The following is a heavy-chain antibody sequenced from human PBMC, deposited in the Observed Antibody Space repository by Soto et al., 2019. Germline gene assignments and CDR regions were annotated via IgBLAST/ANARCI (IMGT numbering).Heavy chain of an antibody. V-gene: IGHV3-66*01. CDR3: ARAELYYYYYMDV. Sequence: EVQLVESGGGLVQPGGSLRLSCAASGFTVSSNYMSWVRQAPGKGLEWVSVIYSGGSTYYADSVKGRFTISRDNSKNTLYLQINSLRAEDTAVYYCARAELYYYYYMDVWGKGTTVTVSS. J-gene: IGHJ6*03. D-gene: IGHD1-7*01. CDR2: IYSGGST. CDR1: GFTVSSNY.